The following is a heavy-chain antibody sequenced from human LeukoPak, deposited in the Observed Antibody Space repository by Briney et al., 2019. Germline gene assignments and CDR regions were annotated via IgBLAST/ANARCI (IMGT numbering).Heavy chain of an antibody. V-gene: IGHV3-9*01. CDR2: ISWNSGSI. J-gene: IGHJ4*02. CDR3: AKGSCSGGSCYFDY. Sequence: GGSLRLSCAASGFTFDDYAMRWVRQAPGKGLEWVSGISWNSGSIGYADSVKGRFTISRDNAKNSLYLQMNSLRAEDTALYYCAKGSCSGGSCYFDYWGQGTLVTVSS. D-gene: IGHD2-15*01. CDR1: GFTFDDYA.